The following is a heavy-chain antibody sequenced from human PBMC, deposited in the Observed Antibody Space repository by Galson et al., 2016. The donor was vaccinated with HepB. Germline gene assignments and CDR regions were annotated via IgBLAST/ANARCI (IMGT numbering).Heavy chain of an antibody. D-gene: IGHD3-16*02. CDR2: MSNDWSQK. Sequence: SLRLSCAGSGFTFATYPLHWVRQAPGKGLKWVAIMSNDWSQKYYADPVNGRFTITRDNSRNTLYLQMNSLRTEDTALYYCARALIDGWHNFDSWGQGTLVVVSS. CDR1: GFTFATYP. CDR3: ARALIDGWHNFDS. V-gene: IGHV3-30*04. J-gene: IGHJ4*02.